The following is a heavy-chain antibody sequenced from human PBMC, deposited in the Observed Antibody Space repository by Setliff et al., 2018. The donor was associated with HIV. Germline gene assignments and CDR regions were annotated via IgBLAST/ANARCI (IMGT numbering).Heavy chain of an antibody. Sequence: PSETLSLTCTVSGGSISRGSYYWSWIRQPPGKGLEWIGSIYHSGGSYYNPSLKSRVTISVDTSKNQFSLKLTSVTAADTAVYYCARHFDGYDYNSAYWGQGTLVTVSS. CDR3: ARHFDGYDYNSAY. CDR1: GGSISRGSYY. V-gene: IGHV4-39*01. D-gene: IGHD3-22*01. CDR2: IYHSGGS. J-gene: IGHJ4*02.